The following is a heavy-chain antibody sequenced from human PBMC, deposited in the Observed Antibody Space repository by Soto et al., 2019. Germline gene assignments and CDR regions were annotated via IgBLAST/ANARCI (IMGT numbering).Heavy chain of an antibody. Sequence: PVESLKISCKGSGYSFTSYWICCLLQMPVKVLEWMGIIYPGDSDTRYSPSFQGQVTISADKSISTAYLQWSSLKASDTAMYYCARQWLVNAFDIWGQGTMVTVSS. CDR1: GYSFTSYW. CDR2: IYPGDSDT. J-gene: IGHJ3*02. CDR3: ARQWLVNAFDI. V-gene: IGHV5-51*01. D-gene: IGHD6-19*01.